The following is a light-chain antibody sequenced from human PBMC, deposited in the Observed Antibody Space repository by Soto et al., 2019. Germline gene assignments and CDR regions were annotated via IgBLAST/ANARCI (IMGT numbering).Light chain of an antibody. Sequence: QSALTQPRSVSGSPGQSVTISCTGTSSDFGGYNYVSWYQHHPGKAPKLMIYEINKRPSGVPDRFSGSKSGNTASLTVSGLQAEDEADYYCSSFAGSNNFPYVFGTGTKVTVL. CDR2: EIN. V-gene: IGLV2-8*01. CDR1: SSDFGGYNY. CDR3: SSFAGSNNFPYV. J-gene: IGLJ1*01.